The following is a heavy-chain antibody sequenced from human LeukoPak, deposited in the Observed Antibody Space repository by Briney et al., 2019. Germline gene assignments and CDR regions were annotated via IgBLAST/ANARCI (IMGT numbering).Heavy chain of an antibody. CDR3: ARDMSGVILFDY. CDR2: IYSGGST. Sequence: GGSLRLSCAASGFTVSSNYMSWVRQAPGKGLEWVSVIYSGGSTYYADSVKGRFTISRDNSKNTLYLQMNSLRAEDTAVYYCARDMSGVILFDYWGQGTLVTVSS. V-gene: IGHV3-66*02. J-gene: IGHJ4*02. CDR1: GFTVSSNY. D-gene: IGHD2-15*01.